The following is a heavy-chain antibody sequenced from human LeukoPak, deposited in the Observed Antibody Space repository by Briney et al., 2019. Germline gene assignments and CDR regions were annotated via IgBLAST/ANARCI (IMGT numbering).Heavy chain of an antibody. D-gene: IGHD3-10*01. J-gene: IGHJ4*02. V-gene: IGHV3-30*02. CDR3: VSEERAVKDS. CDR1: GLVFSRSC. Sequence: PGGSLRLSCAASGLVFSRSCMHWIRQAPGKGLEWVAFLQYDENEIYYAESVKGRFTIFRDNSKNTLYLQMSSLRSDDTAVYYCVSEERAVKDSWGQGTLVSVSS. CDR2: LQYDENEI.